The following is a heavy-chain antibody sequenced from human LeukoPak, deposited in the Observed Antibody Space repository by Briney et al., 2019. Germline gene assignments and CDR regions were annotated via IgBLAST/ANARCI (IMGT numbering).Heavy chain of an antibody. CDR1: GFTFSSYS. CDR3: AKVGDGSKYYHFGLDV. CDR2: ITSSGGDT. V-gene: IGHV3-23*01. Sequence: GGSLRLSCAASGFTFSSYSMTWVRQAPGKGLEWVSGITSSGGDTTYADSVKGRFTISRDNSKNTLYLQINSLRAEDTAVYYCAKVGDGSKYYHFGLDVWGQGTTVTVSS. J-gene: IGHJ6*02. D-gene: IGHD1-26*01.